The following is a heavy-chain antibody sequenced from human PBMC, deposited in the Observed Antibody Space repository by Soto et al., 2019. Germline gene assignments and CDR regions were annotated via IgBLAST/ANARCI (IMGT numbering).Heavy chain of an antibody. CDR1: GGSISSGDYY. CDR2: IYYSGST. CDR3: ARAHHNLRFPMAVDY. Sequence: QVQLQESGPGLVKPSQTLSLTCTVSGGSISSGDYYWSWIRQPPGKGLEWIGYIYYSGSTYYNPSLKSRVTISVDTSKTHFSLKLSSVTAADTAVYYCARAHHNLRFPMAVDYWGQGTLVTVSS. D-gene: IGHD3-10*01. V-gene: IGHV4-30-4*01. J-gene: IGHJ4*02.